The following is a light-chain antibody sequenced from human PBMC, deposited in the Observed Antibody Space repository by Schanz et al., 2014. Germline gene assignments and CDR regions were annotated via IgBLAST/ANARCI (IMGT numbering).Light chain of an antibody. CDR2: NAS. J-gene: IGKJ4*01. Sequence: EIVLTQSPGTLSLSPGETATLSCRASETVNGRFLAWYQQKPGQAPRLLIYNASRRATGIPDRFSGSGSGTDFTLTISSLEPEDFAVYYCQQGSTWPITFGGGTKVEIK. CDR1: ETVNGRF. CDR3: QQGSTWPIT. V-gene: IGKV3D-20*02.